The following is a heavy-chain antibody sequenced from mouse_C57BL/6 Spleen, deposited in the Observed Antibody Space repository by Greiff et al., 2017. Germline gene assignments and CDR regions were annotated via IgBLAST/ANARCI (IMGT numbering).Heavy chain of an antibody. J-gene: IGHJ4*01. D-gene: IGHD2-12*01. CDR1: GYTFTDYN. CDR2: INPNNGGT. Sequence: EVQLQQSGPELVKPGASVTIPCKASGYTFTDYNMDWVKQSPGKSLEWIGDINPNNGGTNYNQKFKGKATLTVDKSSSTAYMELRSLTSEDTAVYYCARSRRDAMDYWGQGTSVTVSS. V-gene: IGHV1-18*01. CDR3: ARSRRDAMDY.